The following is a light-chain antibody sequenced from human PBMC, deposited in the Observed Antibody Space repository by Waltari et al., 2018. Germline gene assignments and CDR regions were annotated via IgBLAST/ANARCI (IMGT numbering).Light chain of an antibody. Sequence: QSALTQPPSASGSPGQSVTISCTGTSSDVGTYNSVSWYQQHPGKAPKLMIYEVTKRPSGVPDLFSGSKAGNTASLTVSGLQAEDEAEYYCSSYAGSNNWVFGGGTKLTVL. CDR3: SSYAGSNNWV. CDR1: SSDVGTYNS. CDR2: EVT. J-gene: IGLJ3*02. V-gene: IGLV2-8*01.